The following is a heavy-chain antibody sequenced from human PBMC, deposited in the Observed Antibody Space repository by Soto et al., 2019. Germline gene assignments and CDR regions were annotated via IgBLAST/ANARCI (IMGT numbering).Heavy chain of an antibody. V-gene: IGHV1-69*02. Sequence: QVQLVQSGVEVKKSGSSMKVSCKTSGGTFSSYTLSWVRQAPGQGLEWMGRIIPILGVTNYAQKFQGRVTMTADKSTSTAYLELSSLTSDDTAVYYCILMGNRPFYCDQWGQGTLVSVSS. D-gene: IGHD4-4*01. J-gene: IGHJ4*02. CDR3: ILMGNRPFYCDQ. CDR2: IIPILGVT. CDR1: GGTFSSYT.